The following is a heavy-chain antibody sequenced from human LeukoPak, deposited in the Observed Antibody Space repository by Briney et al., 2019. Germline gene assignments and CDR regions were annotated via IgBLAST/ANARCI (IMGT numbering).Heavy chain of an antibody. CDR3: ARRGVLWFGELFYYGMDV. CDR1: GFTFSSYG. Sequence: GGSLRLSCAASGFTFSSYGMHWVRQAPGKGLEWVAFIRYDGSNKYYADSVKGRFTISRDNSANTLYLQMNSLRDDDTAVYYCARRGVLWFGELFYYGMDVWGQGTTVTVSS. J-gene: IGHJ6*02. CDR2: IRYDGSNK. V-gene: IGHV3-30*02. D-gene: IGHD3-10*01.